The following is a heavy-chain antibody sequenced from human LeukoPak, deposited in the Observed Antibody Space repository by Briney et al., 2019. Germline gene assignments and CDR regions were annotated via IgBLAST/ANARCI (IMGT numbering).Heavy chain of an antibody. V-gene: IGHV4-59*08. CDR3: ARAVSGSFDY. CDR2: IYYSGST. D-gene: IGHD6-19*01. Sequence: SETLSLTCTVSGGSMSPYHWGWTRQPPGKGLEWTGYIYYSGSTNYNPSLNSRVTISVDTSKNQFSLRLSSVTAADTAIYYCARAVSGSFDYWDQGTLVTVSS. J-gene: IGHJ4*02. CDR1: GGSMSPYH.